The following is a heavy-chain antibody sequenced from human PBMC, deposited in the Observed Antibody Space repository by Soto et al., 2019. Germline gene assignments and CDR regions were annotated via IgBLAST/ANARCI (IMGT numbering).Heavy chain of an antibody. Sequence: QVQLVQSGAEVREPGASVKVSCKASGYSFTSLDINWVRQSAGQGHEWMGWMEPSTGRTGYAQKFQGRVTMTRATSINTAYVELTTLTSDDTAFYYCARGVSAGVDYWGQGTLVIVSS. J-gene: IGHJ4*02. CDR2: MEPSTGRT. V-gene: IGHV1-8*01. CDR1: GYSFTSLD. CDR3: ARGVSAGVDY. D-gene: IGHD1-26*01.